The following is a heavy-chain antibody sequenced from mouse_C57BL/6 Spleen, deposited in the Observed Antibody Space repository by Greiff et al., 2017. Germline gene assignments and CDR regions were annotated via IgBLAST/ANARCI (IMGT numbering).Heavy chain of an antibody. J-gene: IGHJ4*01. CDR1: GYAFSSYW. Sequence: QVQLKESGAELVKPGASVKISCKASGYAFSSYWMNWVKQRPGQGLEWIGQIYPGDGDTNYNGKFKGKATLTADKSSSTAYMQLSSLTSEDSAVYFCARGSLNYAMDYWGQGTSVTVSS. CDR3: ARGSLNYAMDY. D-gene: IGHD6-1*01. CDR2: IYPGDGDT. V-gene: IGHV1-80*01.